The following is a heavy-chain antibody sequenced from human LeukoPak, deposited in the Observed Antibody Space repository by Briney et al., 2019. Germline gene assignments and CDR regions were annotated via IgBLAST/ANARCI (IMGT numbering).Heavy chain of an antibody. J-gene: IGHJ4*02. V-gene: IGHV4-39*01. CDR3: ARRTERDYYDSSGYREEIDY. CDR1: GGSISNSSYY. CDR2: IYYSGST. D-gene: IGHD3-22*01. Sequence: SETLSLTCTVSGGSISNSSYYWGWIRQPPGKGLEWIGSIYYSGSTYYNPSLKSRVTISVDTSKNQFSLKLSSVTAADTAVYYCARRTERDYYDSSGYREEIDYWGQGTLVTVSS.